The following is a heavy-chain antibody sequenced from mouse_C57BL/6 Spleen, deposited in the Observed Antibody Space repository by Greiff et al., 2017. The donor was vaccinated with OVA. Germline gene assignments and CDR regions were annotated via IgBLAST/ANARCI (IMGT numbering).Heavy chain of an antibody. CDR2: ISSGSSTI. CDR3: AYGHYYNSSWIAY. D-gene: IGHD1-2*01. CDR1: GFSFSDYG. Sequence: DVHLVESGGGLVKPGGSLKLSCAASGFSFSDYGMHWVRQAPGKGLEWVAYISSGSSTIYYADTVKGRFTISRDNAKNTLFLQMTSLRTEDTAMYYWAYGHYYNSSWIAYWGQGTLVTVSA. V-gene: IGHV5-17*01. J-gene: IGHJ3*01.